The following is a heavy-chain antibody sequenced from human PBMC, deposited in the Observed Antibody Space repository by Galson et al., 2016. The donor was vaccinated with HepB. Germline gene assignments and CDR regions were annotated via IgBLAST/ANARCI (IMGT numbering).Heavy chain of an antibody. J-gene: IGHJ6*02. V-gene: IGHV3-23*01. Sequence: SLRLSCAASRFTFSRSSMTWFRQAPGKGLEWVSTISGTDGATSYTESVKGRFTISRDNSEKTLFLQMSSLRAEDTGVYYCANLGWTDGHSYYGVDVWGQGTTVTVSS. CDR1: RFTFSRSS. D-gene: IGHD3-16*01. CDR3: ANLGWTDGHSYYGVDV. CDR2: ISGTDGAT.